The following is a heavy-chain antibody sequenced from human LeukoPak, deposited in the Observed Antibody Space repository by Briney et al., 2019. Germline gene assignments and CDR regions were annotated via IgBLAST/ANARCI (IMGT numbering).Heavy chain of an antibody. CDR1: GFTFSSYG. V-gene: IGHV3-30*18. D-gene: IGHD3-22*01. CDR2: ISYDGSNQ. J-gene: IGHJ4*02. CDR3: AKGSHYYDSGGYYIQY. Sequence: PGGSLRLSCAVCGFTFSSYGMHWVGEAPGKGGEWGADISYDGSNQYSALSVKGRFTISRDNSQNPLYLQLNSLRPDDTAVYFCAKGSHYYDSGGYYIQYSGQGALVAVSS.